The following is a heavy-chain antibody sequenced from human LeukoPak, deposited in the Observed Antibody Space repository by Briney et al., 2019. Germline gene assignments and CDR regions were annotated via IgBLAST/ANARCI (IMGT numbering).Heavy chain of an antibody. CDR3: ARDGMATTTDAFDI. Sequence: GGSLRLSCAASGFTFSSYSMNWVRQAPGKGLEWVSSISSSSSTIYYADSVKGRFTISRDNAQNSLYLQMNSLRAEDTAVYYCARDGMATTTDAFDIWGQGTMVTVSS. D-gene: IGHD5-24*01. V-gene: IGHV3-48*01. CDR1: GFTFSSYS. CDR2: ISSSSSTI. J-gene: IGHJ3*02.